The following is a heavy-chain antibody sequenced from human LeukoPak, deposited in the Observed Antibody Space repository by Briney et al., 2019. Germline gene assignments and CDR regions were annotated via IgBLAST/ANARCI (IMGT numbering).Heavy chain of an antibody. CDR2: ISWNSGSI. V-gene: IGHV3-9*01. J-gene: IGHJ4*02. D-gene: IGHD1-26*01. Sequence: GGSLRLSCAASGFTFSSYAMHWVRQAPGKGLEWVSGISWNSGSIGYADSVKGRFAISRDNAKNSLYLQMNSLRAEDTALYYCAKDGSYQEEHFDYWGQGTLVTVSS. CDR1: GFTFSSYA. CDR3: AKDGSYQEEHFDY.